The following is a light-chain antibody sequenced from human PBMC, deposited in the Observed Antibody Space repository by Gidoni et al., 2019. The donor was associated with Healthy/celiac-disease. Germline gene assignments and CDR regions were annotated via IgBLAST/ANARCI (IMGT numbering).Light chain of an antibody. CDR3: QQSYSTPPDYT. J-gene: IGKJ2*01. V-gene: IGKV1-39*01. CDR2: AAS. Sequence: DIQMTQSPSSQSASVGDRVTITCRASQSISSYLNWYQQKPGKAPKLLIYAASSLQSGVPSRFSGSGSGTDFTLTISSLQPEDFATYYCQQSYSTPPDYTFGQGTKLEIK. CDR1: QSISSY.